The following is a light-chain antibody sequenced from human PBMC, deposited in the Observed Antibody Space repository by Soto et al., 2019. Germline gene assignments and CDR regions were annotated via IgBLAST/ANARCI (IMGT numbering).Light chain of an antibody. Sequence: QPVLTQPPSVSGAPGQRVTISCTGSSSNIGAGYDVHWYQQLPGTAPKLLIYNDNNRPSGVPDRFSGSKSGTSASLAITGLQAEDEADYYCQSYDNSLSGYVFGTGTKLTVL. CDR1: SSNIGAGYD. CDR2: NDN. J-gene: IGLJ1*01. CDR3: QSYDNSLSGYV. V-gene: IGLV1-40*01.